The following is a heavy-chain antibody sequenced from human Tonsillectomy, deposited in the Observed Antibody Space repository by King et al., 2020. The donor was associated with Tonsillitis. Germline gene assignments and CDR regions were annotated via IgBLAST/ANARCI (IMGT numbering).Heavy chain of an antibody. CDR3: TRCKGLSMSRGGYYHFAMDV. CDR1: GFTFSSYD. J-gene: IGHJ6*02. V-gene: IGHV3-13*01. D-gene: IGHD3-10*01. CDR2: IDTGGES. Sequence: EVQLVESGGGLIQPGEALRLSCVASGFTFSSYDMYWVREVRGKGLEWVSAIDTGGESYYPGSGKGRFTISRDNGKNSLYLQINNPRAEDTAVYYCTRCKGLSMSRGGYYHFAMDVWGQGTTVTVSS.